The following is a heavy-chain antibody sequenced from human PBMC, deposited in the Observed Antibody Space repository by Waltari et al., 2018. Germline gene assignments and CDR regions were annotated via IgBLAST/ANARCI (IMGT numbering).Heavy chain of an antibody. CDR1: GGSISRGDYY. J-gene: IGHJ6*02. V-gene: IGHV4-30-4*08. Sequence: QVQLQESGPGLVKPSQTLSLTCTVSGGSISRGDYYWSWIRQPPGKGLEWIGYIYYSGSTYYNPSLKSRVTISVDTSKNQFSLKLSSVTAADTAVYYCARDRVQLWLRGNYYYGMDVWGQGTTVTVSS. CDR3: ARDRVQLWLRGNYYYGMDV. CDR2: IYYSGST. D-gene: IGHD5-18*01.